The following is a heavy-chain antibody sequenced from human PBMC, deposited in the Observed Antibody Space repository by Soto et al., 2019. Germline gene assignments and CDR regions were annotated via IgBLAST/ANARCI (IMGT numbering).Heavy chain of an antibody. D-gene: IGHD1-1*01. CDR3: ARDNDRPQLGGNYYYILVV. J-gene: IGHJ6*02. CDR1: GGTFRNSA. Sequence: QVQLEQSGAEVKKPGSSVKVSCKASGGTFRNSAISWVRQAPGQGLEWMGGIMPIFRTPDYAQKFQGRVTITADESTNTVYMELSGLRSDDTAVYYCARDNDRPQLGGNYYYILVVWGHGTTVTVSS. CDR2: IMPIFRTP. V-gene: IGHV1-69*12.